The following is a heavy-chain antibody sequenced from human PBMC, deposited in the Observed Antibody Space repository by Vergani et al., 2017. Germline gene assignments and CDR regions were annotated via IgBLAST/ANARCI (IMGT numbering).Heavy chain of an antibody. V-gene: IGHV5-51*01. CDR1: GYSFTSYW. CDR2: IYPGDSDT. CDR3: ARRKYYYDSSGYYYYYYYGMDV. D-gene: IGHD3-22*01. Sequence: EVQLVQSGAEVKKPGESLKISCKCSGYSFTSYWIGWVRQMPGKGLEWMGIIYPGDSDTRYSPSFQGQVTISADKSISTAYLQWSSLKASDTAMYYCARRKYYYDSSGYYYYYYYGMDVWGQGTTVTVSS. J-gene: IGHJ6*02.